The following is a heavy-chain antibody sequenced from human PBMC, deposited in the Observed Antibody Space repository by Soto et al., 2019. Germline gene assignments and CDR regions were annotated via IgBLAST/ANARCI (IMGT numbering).Heavy chain of an antibody. J-gene: IGHJ6*02. CDR2: ISGSGGST. D-gene: IGHD2-2*01. CDR3: ARDPQLPQQYYYYYGMEV. Sequence: PGVSLRLSCAASGLTFSSYAMSWVRQAPGKGLEWVSAISGSGGSTYYADSVKGRFTISRDNSKNTLYLQMNSLRAEDTAVYYCARDPQLPQQYYYYYGMEVWGQGNPVTCLL. CDR1: GLTFSSYA. V-gene: IGHV3-23*01.